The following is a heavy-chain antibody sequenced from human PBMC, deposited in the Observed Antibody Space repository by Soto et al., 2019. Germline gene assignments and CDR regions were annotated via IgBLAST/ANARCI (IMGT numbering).Heavy chain of an antibody. CDR3: ARDSSSLDP. J-gene: IGHJ5*02. Sequence: PSETLSVTCAVPSYSISSGYYWGWIRQPPGKGLEWIGSVFYDGSTYSNPSLQSRVTISVDTSKNQFSLNLSSVTAADTAVYYCARDSSSLDPWGQGTLVTVSS. V-gene: IGHV4-38-2*02. CDR1: SYSISSGYY. D-gene: IGHD6-13*01. CDR2: VFYDGST.